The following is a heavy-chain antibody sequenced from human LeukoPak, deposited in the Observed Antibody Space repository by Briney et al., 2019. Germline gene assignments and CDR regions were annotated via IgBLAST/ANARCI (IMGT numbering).Heavy chain of an antibody. Sequence: GGSLRLSCAASGFTFSSYSMSWVRQAPGKGLEWISSISSSSSYIYYADSVKGRFTISRDNAKNSLYLQMNSLRAEDTAVYYCARDHSSWSLPPWGAFDIWGQGTMVTVSS. CDR3: ARDHSSWSLPPWGAFDI. J-gene: IGHJ3*02. V-gene: IGHV3-21*01. CDR1: GFTFSSYS. CDR2: ISSSSSYI. D-gene: IGHD6-13*01.